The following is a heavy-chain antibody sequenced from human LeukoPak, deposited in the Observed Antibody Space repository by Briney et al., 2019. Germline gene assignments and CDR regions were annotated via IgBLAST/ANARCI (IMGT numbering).Heavy chain of an antibody. J-gene: IGHJ2*01. D-gene: IGHD3-3*01. CDR2: IYYSGST. Sequence: SETLSLTCTVSGGSISSYYWSWIRQPPGKGLEWIGYIYYSGSTNYNPSLKSRVTISVDTSKYQFSLKLSSVTAADTAVYYCARDSYYDFWSGYSPYWYFDLWGRGTLVTVSS. V-gene: IGHV4-59*01. CDR3: ARDSYYDFWSGYSPYWYFDL. CDR1: GGSISSYY.